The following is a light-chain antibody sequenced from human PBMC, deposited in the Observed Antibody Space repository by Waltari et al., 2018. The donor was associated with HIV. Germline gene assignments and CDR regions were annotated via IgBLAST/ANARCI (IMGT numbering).Light chain of an antibody. J-gene: IGKJ1*01. Sequence: EVVMTQSPATLSVSLGERATLSCRASQTVNSNLAWYQQRPGQAPRLLIYGVSTRASGIPARFSVSGSGTEFTLTISSLQSEDFAVYFCQQYNNWPRTFGQGTKVVIK. V-gene: IGKV3-15*01. CDR1: QTVNSN. CDR3: QQYNNWPRT. CDR2: GVS.